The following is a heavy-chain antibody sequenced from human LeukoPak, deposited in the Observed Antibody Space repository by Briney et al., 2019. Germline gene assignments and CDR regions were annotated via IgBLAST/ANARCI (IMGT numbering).Heavy chain of an antibody. Sequence: GGSLRLSCAASGFTFSSYAMSWVRRAPGKGLEWVSGISNNGGRTDYADSVKGRFTISRDNSKSTLYLHMDSLRAEDTAVYYCARDEDTSALSEYWGQGTLVTVSS. D-gene: IGHD2/OR15-2a*01. J-gene: IGHJ4*02. CDR2: ISNNGGRT. V-gene: IGHV3-23*01. CDR1: GFTFSSYA. CDR3: ARDEDTSALSEY.